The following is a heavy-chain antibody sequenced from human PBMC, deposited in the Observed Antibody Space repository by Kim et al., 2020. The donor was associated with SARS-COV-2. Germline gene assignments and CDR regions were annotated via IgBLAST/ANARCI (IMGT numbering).Heavy chain of an antibody. V-gene: IGHV1-8*01. D-gene: IGHD3-10*01. CDR2: MNPNSGNT. CDR1: GYTFTSYD. Sequence: ASVKVSCKASGYTFTSYDINWVRQATGQGLEWMGWMNPNSGNTGYAQKFQGRVTMTRNTSISTAYMELSSLRSEDTAVYYCASAKLVQGVFYYYYYMDVWGKGTTVTVSS. J-gene: IGHJ6*03. CDR3: ASAKLVQGVFYYYYYMDV.